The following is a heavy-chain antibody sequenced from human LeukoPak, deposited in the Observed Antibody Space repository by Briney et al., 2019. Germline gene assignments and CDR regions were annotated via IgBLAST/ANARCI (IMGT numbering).Heavy chain of an antibody. D-gene: IGHD1-26*01. J-gene: IGHJ4*02. CDR3: AVGLGVPFDY. CDR2: VSAYNGNT. CDR1: GYTFTSYG. Sequence: ASVKVSCKASGYTFTSYGISWVRQAPRQGLEWMGWVSAYNGNTTYDQKLQGRVTMTTDKSTNTAYIELRSLRSDAAAVEYCAVGLGVPFDYWGQGTLVTVSS. V-gene: IGHV1-18*01.